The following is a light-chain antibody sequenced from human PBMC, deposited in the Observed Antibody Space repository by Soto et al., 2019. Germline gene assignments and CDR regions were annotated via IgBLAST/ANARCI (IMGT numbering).Light chain of an antibody. CDR3: QQYGGSPSIT. CDR1: QSVSSSY. V-gene: IGKV3-20*01. J-gene: IGKJ5*01. CDR2: GES. Sequence: EIVLTQFPGTLSLSLGERATLSCRASQSVSSSYLAWYQLKPGQAPRLLIYGESGRATGIPDRFSGTGSGTDFTLTITRLEPEDFALYYCQQYGGSPSITFGQGTRLEIK.